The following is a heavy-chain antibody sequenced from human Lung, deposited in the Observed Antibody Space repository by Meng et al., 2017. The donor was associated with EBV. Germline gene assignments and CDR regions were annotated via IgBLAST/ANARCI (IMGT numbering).Heavy chain of an antibody. CDR3: ARGRQIGWQGGDFAY. J-gene: IGHJ4*02. CDR2: IYHNENT. CDR1: GGSISSSNY. V-gene: IGHV4-4*02. Sequence: QVPLQESGPVLGKPSGPLSLTSAVSGGSISSSNYWTWVRQSPGKGLELIGEIYHNENTNYNPSLMSRVTMSLDKSKNHFSLNLSSVTAADTAVYYCARGRQIGWQGGDFAYWSQGTLVTVSS. D-gene: IGHD2-15*01.